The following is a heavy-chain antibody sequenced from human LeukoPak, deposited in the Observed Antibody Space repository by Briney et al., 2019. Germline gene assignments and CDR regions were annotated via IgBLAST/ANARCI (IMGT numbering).Heavy chain of an antibody. Sequence: ASVKVSCKASGYTFTSYGISWVRQAPGQGLEWMGWMNPNSGNTGYAQKFQGRVTMTRNTSISTAYMELSSLRSEDTAVYYCARGTGSYFDYWGQGTLVTVSS. CDR3: ARGTGSYFDY. J-gene: IGHJ4*02. V-gene: IGHV1-8*02. CDR2: MNPNSGNT. CDR1: GYTFTSYG. D-gene: IGHD7-27*01.